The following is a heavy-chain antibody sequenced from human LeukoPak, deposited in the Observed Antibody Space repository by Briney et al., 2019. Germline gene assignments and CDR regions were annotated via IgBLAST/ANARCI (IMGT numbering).Heavy chain of an antibody. J-gene: IGHJ6*02. CDR3: ARDTRSLMDV. V-gene: IGHV3-48*01. Sequence: PGGSLRLSCAASGFTFSSYSMNWVRQAPGKGPEWLSYISSNNATVYYADSVKGRFTVSRDNAKNSLYLQMNSLGAEDTAVYYCARDTRSLMDVWGQGTTVTVSS. CDR1: GFTFSSYS. CDR2: ISSNNATV. D-gene: IGHD3-16*02.